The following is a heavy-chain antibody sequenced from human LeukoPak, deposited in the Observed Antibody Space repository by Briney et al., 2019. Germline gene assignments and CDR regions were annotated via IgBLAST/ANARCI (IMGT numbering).Heavy chain of an antibody. J-gene: IGHJ4*02. CDR3: ARAVGANYYDSSGYFDY. D-gene: IGHD3-22*01. Sequence: GASVKVSCKASGYTFASYYMHWVRQAPGQGLEWMGIINPSGGSTSYAQKFQGRVTMTRDTSTGTVYMELSSLRSEDTAVYYCARAVGANYYDSSGYFDYWGQGTLVTVSS. V-gene: IGHV1-46*01. CDR2: INPSGGST. CDR1: GYTFASYY.